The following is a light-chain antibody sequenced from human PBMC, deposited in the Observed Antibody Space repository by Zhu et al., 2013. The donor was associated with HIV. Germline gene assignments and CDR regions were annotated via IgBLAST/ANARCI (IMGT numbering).Light chain of an antibody. CDR1: SSDIGARND. CDR2: GTS. V-gene: IGLV1-40*01. CDR3: QSYDSSLSVVV. Sequence: QSVLTQPPSVSGAPGQTVTISCTGSSSDIGARNDVHWYQQLPGTAPKVLIYGTSNRPSGVPDRFSGSKSGTSASLAITGLQAEDEADLYCQSYDSSLSVVVFGGGTKVTV. J-gene: IGLJ2*01.